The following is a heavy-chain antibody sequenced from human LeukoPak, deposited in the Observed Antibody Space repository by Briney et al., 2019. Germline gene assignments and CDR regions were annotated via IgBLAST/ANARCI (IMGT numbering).Heavy chain of an antibody. V-gene: IGHV4-59*08. CDR2: IYNSGST. Sequence: SETLSLTCTVSGGSISGYYWSWIRQSPGKGLEWIGYIYNSGSTNYNPSLQSRVTISVDTSKNQFSLNLSSVTAADTAVYYCARYGSGSYPRFDYWGQGTLVTVSS. J-gene: IGHJ4*02. CDR1: GGSISGYY. D-gene: IGHD3-10*01. CDR3: ARYGSGSYPRFDY.